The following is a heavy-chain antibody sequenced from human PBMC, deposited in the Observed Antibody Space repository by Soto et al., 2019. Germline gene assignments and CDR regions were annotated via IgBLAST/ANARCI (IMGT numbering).Heavy chain of an antibody. J-gene: IGHJ3*02. Sequence: GGSLRLSCATSGFTFKNYAMSWVRQAPGKGQEWVSAIGAGGSYTYYAESVKGRFTISRDNSNNTLYLQMNSLSAEDTAVYYGARGRIMVHDAFDIWGQGTMVTVSS. V-gene: IGHV3-23*01. CDR3: ARGRIMVHDAFDI. D-gene: IGHD3-16*01. CDR1: GFTFKNYA. CDR2: IGAGGSYT.